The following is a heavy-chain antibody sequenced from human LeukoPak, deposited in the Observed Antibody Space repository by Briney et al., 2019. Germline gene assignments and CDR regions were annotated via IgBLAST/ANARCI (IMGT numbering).Heavy chain of an antibody. Sequence: VGSLRLSCAASGFTFNSYNMNWVRQPPGKGLEWVSYITSSSSTIYYADSVKGRFTISRDNAKNSLYLQMNSLRAEDTAVYYCVRTGYYLDYWGQGTPVTVSS. D-gene: IGHD3-9*01. CDR2: ITSSSSTI. J-gene: IGHJ4*02. V-gene: IGHV3-48*01. CDR1: GFTFNSYN. CDR3: VRTGYYLDY.